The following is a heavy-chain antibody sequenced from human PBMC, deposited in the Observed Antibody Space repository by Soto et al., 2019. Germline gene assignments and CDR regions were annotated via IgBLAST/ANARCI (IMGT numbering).Heavy chain of an antibody. D-gene: IGHD3-16*01. Sequence: EVQLLESGGALVQPGGSLRLSCAASGFTFSSDFMSWVRQAPGKGLEWVSSLSEAGDKTYYADSVKGRFTISRDNSRDTVYLQMSSLSAEDTAVYFCAKSKGGDNMIFDYWGQGTQVTVSS. CDR3: AKSKGGDNMIFDY. CDR1: GFTFSSDF. CDR2: LSEAGDKT. J-gene: IGHJ4*01. V-gene: IGHV3-23*01.